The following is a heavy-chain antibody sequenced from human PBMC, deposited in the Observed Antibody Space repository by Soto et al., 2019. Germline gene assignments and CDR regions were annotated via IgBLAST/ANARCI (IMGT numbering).Heavy chain of an antibody. CDR2: IIPILGIA. CDR3: ARAYDILTGSGGYYGMDV. J-gene: IGHJ6*02. Sequence: QVQLVQSGAEVKKPGSSVKVSCKASGGTFSSYTISWVRQAPGQGLEWMGRIIPILGIANYAQKFQGRVTITADKSTSTAYMELSSLRAEDTAVYYCARAYDILTGSGGYYGMDVWGQGTTVTVSS. V-gene: IGHV1-69*02. D-gene: IGHD3-9*01. CDR1: GGTFSSYT.